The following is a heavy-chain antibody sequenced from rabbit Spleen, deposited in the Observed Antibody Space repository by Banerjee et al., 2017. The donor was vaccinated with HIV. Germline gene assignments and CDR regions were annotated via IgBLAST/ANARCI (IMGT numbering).Heavy chain of an antibody. CDR3: ARDAGRGDYIDGVFNL. D-gene: IGHD8-1*01. J-gene: IGHJ4*01. CDR2: INAATAKP. CDR1: GIDFTSYYF. V-gene: IGHV1S45*01. Sequence: QQQLEESGGGLVKPGGTLTLTCKASGIDFTSYYFICWVRQAPGKGLEWIACINAATAKPVYATWAKGRFTISRTSSTTVTLQMTSLTAADTATYFCARDAGRGDYIDGVFNLWGQGTLVTVS.